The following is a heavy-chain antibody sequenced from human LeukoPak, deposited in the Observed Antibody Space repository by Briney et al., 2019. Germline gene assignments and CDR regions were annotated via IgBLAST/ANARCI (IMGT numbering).Heavy chain of an antibody. CDR2: ISSTSRYI. J-gene: IGHJ6*03. V-gene: IGHV3-21*01. Sequence: GGSLILSCAAPGFTFSSYTMNWVRQAPGKGLEWVASISSTSRYIFYADSMTGRFTISRDNAKDSVYLQIDSLRDDDTALYYCARDASSAWYRAVDYYYMDVWGKGTTVTVSS. CDR3: ARDASSAWYRAVDYYYMDV. D-gene: IGHD6-19*01. CDR1: GFTFSSYT.